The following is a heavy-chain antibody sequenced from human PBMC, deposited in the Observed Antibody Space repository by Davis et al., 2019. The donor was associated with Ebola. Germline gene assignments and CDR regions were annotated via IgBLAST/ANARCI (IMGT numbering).Heavy chain of an antibody. D-gene: IGHD2-2*01. J-gene: IGHJ6*02. CDR3: ARHVYCSSTSCLYYYYYGMDV. Sequence: KVSCKASGGTFSSYAISWVRQMPGKGLEWMGRIDPSDSYTNYSPSFQGHVTISADKSISTAYLQWSSLKASDTAMYYCARHVYCSSTSCLYYYYYGMDVWGQGTTVTVSS. CDR2: IDPSDSYT. CDR1: GGTFSSYA. V-gene: IGHV5-10-1*01.